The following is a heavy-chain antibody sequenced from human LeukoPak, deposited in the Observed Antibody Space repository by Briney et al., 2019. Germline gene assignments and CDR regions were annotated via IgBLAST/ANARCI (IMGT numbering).Heavy chain of an antibody. D-gene: IGHD2-2*01. CDR3: ARGDQGIDY. Sequence: SETPSLTCDVSGGSNSSGDYSWNWIRQPPGKGLEWIGNIYRSGTTYYNPSLKSRVTISLDRSRNQFSLKLSSVTAADTAVYHCARGDQGIDYWGQGTLVTVSS. J-gene: IGHJ4*02. CDR1: GGSNSSGDYS. V-gene: IGHV4-30-2*01. CDR2: IYRSGTT.